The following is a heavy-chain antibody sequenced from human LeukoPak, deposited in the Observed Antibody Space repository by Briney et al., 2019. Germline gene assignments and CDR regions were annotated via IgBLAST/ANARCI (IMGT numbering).Heavy chain of an antibody. D-gene: IGHD4-17*01. V-gene: IGHV1-69*05. CDR1: GGTFSSYA. J-gene: IGHJ4*02. Sequence: SVKVSFKASGGTFSSYAISWVRQAPGQGLEWMGRIIPIFGTANYAQKFQGRVTTTTDESTSTAYMELSSLRSEDTAVYYCARGPVTVTTVLDDYWGQGTLVTVS. CDR2: IIPIFGTA. CDR3: ARGPVTVTTVLDDY.